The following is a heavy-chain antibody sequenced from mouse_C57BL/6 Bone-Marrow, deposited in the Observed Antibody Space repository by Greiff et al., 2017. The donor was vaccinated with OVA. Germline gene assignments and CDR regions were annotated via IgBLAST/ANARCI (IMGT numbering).Heavy chain of an antibody. V-gene: IGHV5-6*02. J-gene: IGHJ3*01. CDR1: GFTFSSYG. Sequence: EVKLVESGGDLVKPGGSLKLSCAASGFTFSSYGMSWVRQTPDKRLEWVATISSGGSSTYYPDSVKGRFTISRDNAKNTLYLQMSSLKSEDTAMYYCARHGRGAWFAYWGQGTLVTVSA. CDR3: ARHGRGAWFAY. CDR2: ISSGGSST.